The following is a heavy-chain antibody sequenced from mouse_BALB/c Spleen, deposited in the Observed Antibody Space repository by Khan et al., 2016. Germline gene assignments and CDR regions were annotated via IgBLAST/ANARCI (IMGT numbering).Heavy chain of an antibody. J-gene: IGHJ3*01. CDR3: SSDYDGFAY. V-gene: IGHV2-6-7*01. D-gene: IGHD2-12*01. CDR2: IWGDGRT. CDR1: GFSLTGYG. Sequence: QVQLQQSGPGLVAPSQSLSITCTVSGFSLTGYGVNWVRQPPGKGLEWLGKIWGDGRTDYNSALKSRVSISKDNSKSQVFLKMNSLQTDDTANYYCSSDYDGFAYWGQGTLVIDSA.